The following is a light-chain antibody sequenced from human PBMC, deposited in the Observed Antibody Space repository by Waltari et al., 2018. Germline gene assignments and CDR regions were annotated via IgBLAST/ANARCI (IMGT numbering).Light chain of an antibody. CDR1: SSDVGGYNS. J-gene: IGLJ1*01. CDR2: EVS. Sequence: QSALTQPPSASGSPGQSVTISCTGTSSDVGGYNSVSWYQQHPGKAPKRMIYEVSKRPSGVPDRFSGSKSGNTASLTVSGLQAEDEADYYCSSYAGSKNYVFGTGTKVTVL. CDR3: SSYAGSKNYV. V-gene: IGLV2-8*01.